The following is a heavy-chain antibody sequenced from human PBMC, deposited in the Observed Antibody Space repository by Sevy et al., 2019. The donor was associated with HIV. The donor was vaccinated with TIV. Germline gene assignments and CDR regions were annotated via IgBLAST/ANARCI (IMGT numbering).Heavy chain of an antibody. J-gene: IGHJ4*02. CDR3: VRAWAGIDH. D-gene: IGHD6-19*01. CDR2: IYVGRNT. Sequence: GGSLRLSCAASGFTVTFNSMSWVRQAPGRGLVWVSVIYVGRNTYYADSVKGRFTIFRDSFKDTVDLQMDSLRPEDSGVYYCVRAWAGIDHWGQGTLVTVSS. CDR1: GFTVTFNS. V-gene: IGHV3-53*01.